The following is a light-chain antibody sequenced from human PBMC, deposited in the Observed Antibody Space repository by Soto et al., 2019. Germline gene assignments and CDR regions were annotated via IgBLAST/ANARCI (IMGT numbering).Light chain of an antibody. CDR2: AAS. Sequence: IQMTQSPSTLSASVGDRVTITCRASQSISSWLAWYQQKTGKAPKLLIYAASSLQSGVPSRFSGSGSGTDFTLTISSMQTEDFATYDCEQSYSTTRTVGQGTKGAI. V-gene: IGKV1-39*01. J-gene: IGKJ1*01. CDR1: QSISSW. CDR3: EQSYSTTRT.